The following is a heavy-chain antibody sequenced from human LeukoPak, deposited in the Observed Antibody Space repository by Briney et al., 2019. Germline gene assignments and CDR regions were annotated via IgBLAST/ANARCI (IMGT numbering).Heavy chain of an antibody. CDR2: ISSSGSTI. CDR1: GLTFSNYA. J-gene: IGHJ4*02. Sequence: GGSLRLSCAASGLTFSNYAISWVRQAPGKGLEWVSYISSSGSTIYYADSVKGRFTISRDNAKSSLSLQMNSLRAEDTAVYYCARVVTAIRYFDYWGQGTLVTVSS. V-gene: IGHV3-48*03. D-gene: IGHD2-21*02. CDR3: ARVVTAIRYFDY.